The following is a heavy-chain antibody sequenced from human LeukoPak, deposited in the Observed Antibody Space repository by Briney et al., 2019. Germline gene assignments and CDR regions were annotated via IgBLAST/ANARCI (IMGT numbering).Heavy chain of an antibody. CDR3: ARRWNYGRNYYIDV. Sequence: PSETLSLTCAVYGGYFSNYYWSWIRQPPGKGLEWIGEINDSGRITYNPSLMSRVTVSVDTSKNQFSLRLTSVTATDTAVYYCARRWNYGRNYYIDVWGNGATVSVSS. CDR1: GGYFSNYY. V-gene: IGHV4-34*01. J-gene: IGHJ6*03. CDR2: INDSGRI. D-gene: IGHD1-7*01.